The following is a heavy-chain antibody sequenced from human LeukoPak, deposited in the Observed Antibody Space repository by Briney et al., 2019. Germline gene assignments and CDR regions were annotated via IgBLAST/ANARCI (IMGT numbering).Heavy chain of an antibody. CDR1: GFTFSSYT. CDR2: ISGSSSYM. D-gene: IGHD6-13*01. Sequence: GGSLRLSCAASGFTFSSYTMNWVRQAPGKGLEWVSSISGSSSYMYYADSVKGRFTISRDNAKNSLYLQMNSLRAEDTAVHYCASAGLVYSSGWYLETPFDYWGQETLVTVSS. V-gene: IGHV3-21*01. J-gene: IGHJ4*02. CDR3: ASAGLVYSSGWYLETPFDY.